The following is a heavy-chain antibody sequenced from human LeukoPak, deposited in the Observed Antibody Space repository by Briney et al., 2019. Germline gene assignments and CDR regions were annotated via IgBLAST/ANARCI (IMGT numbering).Heavy chain of an antibody. CDR3: ARGRLGRSDY. J-gene: IGHJ4*02. V-gene: IGHV4-34*01. CDR2: INHSGST. Sequence: SETLSLTCAVHGGSFSGYYWSWIRQPPGKGLEWIGEINHSGSTNYNPSLKSRVTISVDTSKNQFSLKLSSVTAADTAVYYCARGRLGRSDYWGQGTLVTVSS. CDR1: GGSFSGYY. D-gene: IGHD3-9*01.